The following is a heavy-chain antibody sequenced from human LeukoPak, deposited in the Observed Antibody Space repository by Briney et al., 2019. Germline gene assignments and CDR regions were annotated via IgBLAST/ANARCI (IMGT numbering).Heavy chain of an antibody. D-gene: IGHD1-26*01. CDR3: ARSGSYYRMDV. Sequence: PGGSLRLSCAASGFTFSDHYMDRVRQAPGKGLEWVGRIRKKVNSYTTEYAASVKGRFTISRDDSKNSVYLQMNSLKTEDTAVYYCARSGSYYRMDVWGQGTTVTVSS. CDR1: GFTFSDHY. CDR2: IRKKVNSYTT. V-gene: IGHV3-72*01. J-gene: IGHJ6*02.